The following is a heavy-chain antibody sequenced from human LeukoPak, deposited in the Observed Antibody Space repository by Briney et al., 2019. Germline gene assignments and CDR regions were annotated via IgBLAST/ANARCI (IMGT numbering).Heavy chain of an antibody. V-gene: IGHV1-18*01. CDR1: GYTFTSYG. CDR3: ARDVYYYDSSGPGDY. Sequence: AASVKVSCKASGYTFTSYGISWVRQAPGQGLEWMGWISAYNGNTNYAQKLQGRVTMTTDTSTSTTYMELRSLRSDDTAVYYCARDVYYYDSSGPGDYWGQGTLVTVSS. D-gene: IGHD3-22*01. J-gene: IGHJ4*02. CDR2: ISAYNGNT.